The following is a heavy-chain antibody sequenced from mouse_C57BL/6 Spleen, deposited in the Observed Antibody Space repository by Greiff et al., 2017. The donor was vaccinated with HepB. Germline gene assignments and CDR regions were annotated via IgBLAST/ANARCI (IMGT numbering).Heavy chain of an antibody. CDR1: GYTFTDYE. Sequence: QVQLQQSGAELVRPGASVTLSCKASGYTFTDYEMHWVKQTPVHGLEWIGAIDPETGGTAYNQKFKGKAILTADKSSSTAYMQLRSLTSEDSAVYYCTRTAVVATRFAYWGQGTLVTVYA. J-gene: IGHJ3*01. V-gene: IGHV1-15*01. CDR2: IDPETGGT. D-gene: IGHD1-1*01. CDR3: TRTAVVATRFAY.